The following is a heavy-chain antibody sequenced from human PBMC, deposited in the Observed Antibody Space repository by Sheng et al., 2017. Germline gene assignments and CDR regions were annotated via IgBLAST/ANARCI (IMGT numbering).Heavy chain of an antibody. V-gene: IGHV3-23*04. J-gene: IGHJ4*02. CDR1: GFTFSSYG. CDR2: ISGSGGST. Sequence: EVQLVESGGGLVQPGGTLRLSCAASGFTFSSYGMSWVRQAPGKGLEWVSAISGSGGSTYYADSVKGRFTISRDNSKNTLYLQMNSLRAEDTAVYYCARDPRXNWNDGLDYWGQGTLVTVSS. CDR3: ARDPRXNWNDGLDY. D-gene: IGHD1-1*01.